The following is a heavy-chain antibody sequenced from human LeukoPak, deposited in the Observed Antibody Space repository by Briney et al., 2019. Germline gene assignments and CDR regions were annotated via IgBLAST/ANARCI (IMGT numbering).Heavy chain of an antibody. V-gene: IGHV1-46*01. J-gene: IGHJ4*02. Sequence: ASVKVSCKASGYTFTSYYMHWVRQAPGQGLEWMGIINPSGGSTSYAQKFQGRVTMTRDTSTSTVYMELSSLRSEDTAVYYCAGESTAMTPIYYFDYWGQGTLVTVSS. CDR2: INPSGGST. CDR3: AGESTAMTPIYYFDY. CDR1: GYTFTSYY. D-gene: IGHD5-18*01.